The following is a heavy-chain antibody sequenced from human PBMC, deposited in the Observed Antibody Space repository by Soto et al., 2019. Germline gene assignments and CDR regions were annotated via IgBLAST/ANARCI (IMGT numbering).Heavy chain of an antibody. CDR2: IIPIFGTA. J-gene: IGHJ6*02. CDR3: ARDQVVLVPPNPENLNYYYYGMDV. CDR1: GGTFSSYA. Sequence: QVQLVQSGAEVKKPGSSVKVSCKASGGTFSSYAISWVRQAPGQGLEWMGGIIPIFGTANYAQKFQGRVTITADESTSTAYMELSSLRSEDTAVYYCARDQVVLVPPNPENLNYYYYGMDVWGQGTTVTVSS. D-gene: IGHD2-2*01. V-gene: IGHV1-69*12.